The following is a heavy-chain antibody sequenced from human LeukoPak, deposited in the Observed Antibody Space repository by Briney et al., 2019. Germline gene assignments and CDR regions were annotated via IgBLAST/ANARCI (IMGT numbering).Heavy chain of an antibody. CDR2: IYYSGST. J-gene: IGHJ6*02. Sequence: WIRQPPGKGLEWIGSIYYSGSTYYNPSLKSRVTISVDTSKNQFSLKLSSVTAADTAVYYCARTDYYYYGMDVWGQGTTVTVSS. D-gene: IGHD2-21*02. CDR3: ARTDYYYYGMDV. V-gene: IGHV4-39*01.